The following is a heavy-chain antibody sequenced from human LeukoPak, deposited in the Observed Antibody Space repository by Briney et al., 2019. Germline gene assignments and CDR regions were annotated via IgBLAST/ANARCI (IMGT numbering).Heavy chain of an antibody. V-gene: IGHV3-7*01. J-gene: IGHJ4*02. CDR3: MSAHGY. CDR1: GFTFSSYA. CDR2: ILPGGKES. Sequence: HPGGSLRLSCAASGFTFSSYAMSWVRQAPGKGLEWVATILPGGKESYRVDSVKGRFIISRDNAKNSLFLQMNSLRGDDTALYYCMSAHGYWGQGTLVTVSS.